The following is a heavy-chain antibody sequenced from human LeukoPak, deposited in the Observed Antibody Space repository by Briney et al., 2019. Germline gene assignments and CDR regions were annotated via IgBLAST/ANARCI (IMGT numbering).Heavy chain of an antibody. CDR3: ARDRYYDFWSGYYSDY. CDR1: GFTFSSYW. Sequence: PGGSLRLSCAASGFTFSSYWMSWVRQAPGKGLEWVANIKQDGSEKYYVDSVKGRFTISRDNAKNSLYLQMNSLRAEDTAVYYCARDRYYDFWSGYYSDYWGQGTLVTVSS. D-gene: IGHD3-3*01. CDR2: IKQDGSEK. J-gene: IGHJ4*02. V-gene: IGHV3-7*01.